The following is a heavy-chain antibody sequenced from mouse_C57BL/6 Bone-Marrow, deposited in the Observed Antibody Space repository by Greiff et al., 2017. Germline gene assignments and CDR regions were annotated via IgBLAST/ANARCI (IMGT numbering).Heavy chain of an antibody. D-gene: IGHD1-1*01. CDR2: IDPNSGGT. Sequence: QVQLKQPGAELVKPGASVKLSCKASGYTFTSYWMHWVKQRPGRGLEWIGRIDPNSGGTKYNEKFKSKATLTVDKPSGTAYMQLSSLTSEDSAVYYCARLTTVVAYYFDYWGQGTTLTVSS. V-gene: IGHV1-72*01. J-gene: IGHJ2*01. CDR3: ARLTTVVAYYFDY. CDR1: GYTFTSYW.